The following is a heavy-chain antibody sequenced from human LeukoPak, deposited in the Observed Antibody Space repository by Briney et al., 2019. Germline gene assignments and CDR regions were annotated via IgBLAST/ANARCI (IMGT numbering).Heavy chain of an antibody. Sequence: SVKVSCKASGSTFTSYAISWVRQAPGQGLEWMGSIIPIYGITNYAQKFQGRVTITADKSTSTAYMELRSLRSEDTAVYYCSRDHPQYCVAEAGTCWYFGLWGRGTLVTVAS. V-gene: IGHV1-69*04. CDR2: IIPIYGIT. J-gene: IGHJ2*01. CDR1: GSTFTSYA. CDR3: SRDHPQYCVAEAGTCWYFGL. D-gene: IGHD6-13*01.